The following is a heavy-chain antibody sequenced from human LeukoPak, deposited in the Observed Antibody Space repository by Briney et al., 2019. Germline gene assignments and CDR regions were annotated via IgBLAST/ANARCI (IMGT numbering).Heavy chain of an antibody. J-gene: IGHJ4*02. CDR1: GYTFTSNY. Sequence: ASVKVSCKASGYTFTSNYMHWVRQAPGQGLEWMGWINPNSGGTSYAQKFQGRVTVTRDTSISTAYMELSRLRFDDTAVYYCARDPFGSGWYDYWGQGTLVTVSS. D-gene: IGHD6-19*01. CDR2: INPNSGGT. V-gene: IGHV1-2*02. CDR3: ARDPFGSGWYDY.